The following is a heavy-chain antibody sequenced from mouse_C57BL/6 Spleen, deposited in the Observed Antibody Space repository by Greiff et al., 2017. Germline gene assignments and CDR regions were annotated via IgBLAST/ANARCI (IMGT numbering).Heavy chain of an antibody. V-gene: IGHV1-64*01. CDR3: AREDYYGSRRNYFDY. J-gene: IGHJ2*01. CDR2: IHPNSGST. D-gene: IGHD1-1*01. Sequence: QVQLQQPGAELVKPGASVKLSCKASSYTFTSYWMHWVKQRPGQGLEWIGMIHPNSGSTNYNEKFKSKATLTVDKSSSTAYMQLSSLTSEDSAVYYCAREDYYGSRRNYFDYWGQGTTLTVSS. CDR1: SYTFTSYW.